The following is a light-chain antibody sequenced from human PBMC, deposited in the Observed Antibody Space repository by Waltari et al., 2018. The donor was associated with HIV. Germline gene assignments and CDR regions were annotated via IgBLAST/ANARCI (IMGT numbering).Light chain of an antibody. CDR1: SSDIGNYNL. J-gene: IGLJ2*01. CDR2: EGI. CDR3: SSYGGSSNWL. Sequence: QSALTQPASVSGSPGQSITISCTGTSSDIGNYNLVSWYQQHPGKAPKLIIYEGIKRPSGVSNRISGSKSANTASLTISGLQVEDEADYFCSSYGGSSNWLFGGGTKLTVL. V-gene: IGLV2-23*01.